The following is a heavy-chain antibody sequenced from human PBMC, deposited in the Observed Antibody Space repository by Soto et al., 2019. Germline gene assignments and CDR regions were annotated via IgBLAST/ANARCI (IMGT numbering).Heavy chain of an antibody. CDR3: AVPAVAGTMNFDY. D-gene: IGHD6-19*01. CDR2: MNPNSGNT. Sequence: ASVKVSCKASGYTFTSYDINWVRQATGQGLEWMGWMNPNSGNTGYAQKFQGRVTMTRNTSISTAYMELRSLRSEDTAVYYCAVPAVAGTMNFDYWGPGTLVNVSS. CDR1: GYTFTSYD. J-gene: IGHJ4*02. V-gene: IGHV1-8*01.